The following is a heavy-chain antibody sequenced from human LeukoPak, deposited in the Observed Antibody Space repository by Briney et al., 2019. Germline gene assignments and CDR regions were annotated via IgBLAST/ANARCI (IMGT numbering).Heavy chain of an antibody. J-gene: IGHJ6*02. CDR2: IYYSGST. V-gene: IGHV4-59*01. D-gene: IGHD5-12*01. CDR3: ASGHLGGYDSHYYGMDV. Sequence: PSETLSLTCTVSGGSISSYYWSWIRQPPGKGLEWIGYIYYSGSTNYNPSLKSRVTISVDTSKNQFSLKLSSVTAADTAVYYCASGHLGGYDSHYYGMDVWGQGTTVTVSS. CDR1: GGSISSYY.